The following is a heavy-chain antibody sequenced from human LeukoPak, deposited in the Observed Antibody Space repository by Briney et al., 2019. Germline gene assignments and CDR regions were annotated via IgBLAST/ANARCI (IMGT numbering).Heavy chain of an antibody. V-gene: IGHV3-7*01. D-gene: IGHD3-22*01. CDR3: ARINYYDRSGYYENYFDY. CDR2: IRQDGSET. Sequence: GGSLRLSCAASVFTFGSYWMSWVRQAPGEGLEWVASIRQDGSETYHADSVKGRFTISRDNAENSLYLQMNSLRAEDTAVYYCARINYYDRSGYYENYFDYWGQGTLVTVSS. J-gene: IGHJ4*02. CDR1: VFTFGSYW.